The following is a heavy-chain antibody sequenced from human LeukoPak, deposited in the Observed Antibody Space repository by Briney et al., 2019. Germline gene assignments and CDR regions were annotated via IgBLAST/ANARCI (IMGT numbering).Heavy chain of an antibody. CDR3: TRGRIGDGYNDY. V-gene: IGHV3-72*01. CDR1: GFTFRDYY. CDR2: TRNTHTT. D-gene: IGHD5-24*01. Sequence: PGGSLRLSCVASGFTFRDYYMDWVRQAPGKGLEWVGRTRNTHTTHYAASVKGRFTISRDEPNNSLYLQMNSLKTEDTAVYFCTRGRIGDGYNDYWGQGTLVTVSS. J-gene: IGHJ4*02.